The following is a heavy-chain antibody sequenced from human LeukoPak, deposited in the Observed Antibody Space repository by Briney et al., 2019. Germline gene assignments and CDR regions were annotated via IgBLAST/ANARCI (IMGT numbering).Heavy chain of an antibody. Sequence: GGSLRLSCAASGFTFSSHWMSWIRQAPGKGLEWVSSIKQEGSEKYYVDSVKGRFTIYRDNAKNSLYLQMNSLRAEDTAVYYCARVRQGGDDYWGQGTLVTVSS. CDR2: IKQEGSEK. CDR1: GFTFSSHW. J-gene: IGHJ4*02. V-gene: IGHV3-7*05. CDR3: ARVRQGGDDY. D-gene: IGHD3-16*01.